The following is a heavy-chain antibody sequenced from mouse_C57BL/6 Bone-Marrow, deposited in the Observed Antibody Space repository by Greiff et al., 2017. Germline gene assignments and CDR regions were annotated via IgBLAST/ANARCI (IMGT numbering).Heavy chain of an antibody. CDR1: GYSFTDYN. Sequence: EVKLMESGPELVKPGASVKISCKASGYSFTDYNMNWVKQSNGKSLEWIGVINPNYGTTSYNQKFKGKATLTVDQSSSTAYMQLNSLTSEDSAVYYCARSEDYDAWFAYWGQGTLVTVSA. D-gene: IGHD2-4*01. V-gene: IGHV1-39*01. CDR2: INPNYGTT. CDR3: ARSEDYDAWFAY. J-gene: IGHJ3*01.